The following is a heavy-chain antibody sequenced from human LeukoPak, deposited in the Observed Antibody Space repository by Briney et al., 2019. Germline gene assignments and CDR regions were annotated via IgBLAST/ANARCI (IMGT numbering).Heavy chain of an antibody. D-gene: IGHD3-3*01. CDR1: GFSFNYFW. CDR2: INQNGNEK. Sequence: GGSLRLSCAASGFSFNYFWMSWVRRAPGKGLEWVANINQNGNEKYYADSVKGRFTISRDNAKKSLYLQMNSLRAEDTAVYYCARDAEVGTLFGVLSRYNWFDPWGQGALVTVSS. V-gene: IGHV3-7*01. J-gene: IGHJ5*02. CDR3: ARDAEVGTLFGVLSRYNWFDP.